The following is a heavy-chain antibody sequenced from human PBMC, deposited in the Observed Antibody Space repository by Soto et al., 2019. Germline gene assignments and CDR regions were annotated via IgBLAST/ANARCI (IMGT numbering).Heavy chain of an antibody. CDR1: GLTYSRHA. CDR2: ISSSGGST. V-gene: IGHV3-23*01. Sequence: GRLLRRFCVASGLTYSRHAMSWVRQAPGKGLEWVSGISSSGGSTNHADSVKGRFIISRDNSKNMVYLQMNSLRAEDTAVYYCACLAWFGDPVPPFDCWGQGIVVTVSS. CDR3: ACLAWFGDPVPPFDC. J-gene: IGHJ4*02. D-gene: IGHD3-10*01.